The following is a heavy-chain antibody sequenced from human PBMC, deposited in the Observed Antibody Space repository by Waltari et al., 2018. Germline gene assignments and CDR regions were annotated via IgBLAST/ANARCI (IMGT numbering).Heavy chain of an antibody. CDR2: ISSGSNFI. CDR3: ASLHMDV. Sequence: EVQLVESGGGLVKPGGSLRLSGVASGFTFSTSRMNWVRQAQGKGLEWVSTISSGSNFIYDADSVKVRFTISRDNAKNSLYLQMNSLRVEDTAVYYCASLHMDVWGKGTTVTVSS. CDR1: GFTFSTSR. J-gene: IGHJ6*03. V-gene: IGHV3-21*01.